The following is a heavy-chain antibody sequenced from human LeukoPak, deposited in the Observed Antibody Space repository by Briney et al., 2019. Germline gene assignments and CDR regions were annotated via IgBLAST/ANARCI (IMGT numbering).Heavy chain of an antibody. V-gene: IGHV4-38-2*02. J-gene: IGHJ4*02. Sequence: SETLSLTCTVSGYSISSGYYWGWIRQSPGKGLEWIGNVYHTGNTYYNPSLKSRVTISIDTSKNQFSLKVNSVPAADTAVYYCARDSIHRRTTPFDYWGQGTLVTVSS. CDR2: VYHTGNT. CDR3: ARDSIHRRTTPFDY. CDR1: GYSISSGYY. D-gene: IGHD1-7*01.